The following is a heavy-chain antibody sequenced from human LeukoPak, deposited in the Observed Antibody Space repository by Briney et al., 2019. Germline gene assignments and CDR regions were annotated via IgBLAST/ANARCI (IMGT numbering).Heavy chain of an antibody. J-gene: IGHJ4*02. CDR2: ISGSGGST. Sequence: GGSLRLSCAASGFTFSSYAMNWVRQAPGKGLEWVSGISGSGGSTHYADSVRGRFTISRDNSKNTLYLQMNSLRAEDTAVYYCARDGDSGYDRDFDYWGQGTLVTVSS. D-gene: IGHD5-12*01. V-gene: IGHV3-23*01. CDR3: ARDGDSGYDRDFDY. CDR1: GFTFSSYA.